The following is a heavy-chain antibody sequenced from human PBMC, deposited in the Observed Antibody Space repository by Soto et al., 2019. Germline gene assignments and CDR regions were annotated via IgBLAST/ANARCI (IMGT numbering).Heavy chain of an antibody. CDR3: ARHRTTVTTEDPYGMDV. CDR1: GYSFTSYW. CDR2: IYPGDSDT. D-gene: IGHD4-4*01. Sequence: GEFLKISCKGSGYSFTSYWIGWVRQMPGKGLEWMGIIYPGDSDTRYSPSFQGQVTISADKSISTAYLQWSSLKASDTAMYYCARHRTTVTTEDPYGMDVWGQGTTVTVSS. V-gene: IGHV5-51*01. J-gene: IGHJ6*02.